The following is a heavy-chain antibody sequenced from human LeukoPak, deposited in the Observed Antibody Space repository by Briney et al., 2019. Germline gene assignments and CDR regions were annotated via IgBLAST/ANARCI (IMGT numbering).Heavy chain of an antibody. CDR2: ISAYNGNT. Sequence: ASVKVSCKASGYTFTGYGISWVRQAPGQGLEWMGWISAYNGNTNYAQKLQGRVTMTTDTSTSTAYMELRSLRSDDTAVYYCARYSRTYTRGYFAYWGQGTLVTVSS. D-gene: IGHD1-26*01. V-gene: IGHV1-18*01. J-gene: IGHJ4*02. CDR1: GYTFTGYG. CDR3: ARYSRTYTRGYFAY.